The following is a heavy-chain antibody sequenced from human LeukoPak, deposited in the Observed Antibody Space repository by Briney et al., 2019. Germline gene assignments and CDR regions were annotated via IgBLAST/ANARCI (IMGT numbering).Heavy chain of an antibody. CDR2: INHSGST. CDR3: ARADDYDFWSGYSNAFDY. Sequence: SETLSPTCAVYGGSFSGYYWSWIRQPPGKGLEWIGEINHSGSTNYNPSLKSRVTISVDTSKNQFSLKLSSVTAADTAVYYCARADDYDFWSGYSNAFDYWGQGTLVTVSS. D-gene: IGHD3-3*01. CDR1: GGSFSGYY. V-gene: IGHV4-34*01. J-gene: IGHJ4*02.